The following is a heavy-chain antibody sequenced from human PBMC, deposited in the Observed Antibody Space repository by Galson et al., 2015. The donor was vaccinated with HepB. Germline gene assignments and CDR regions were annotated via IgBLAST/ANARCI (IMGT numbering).Heavy chain of an antibody. J-gene: IGHJ6*03. CDR3: AKDRLRFLEWPAGPYYMDV. CDR1: GFTFSNYG. Sequence: SLRLSCAASGFTFSNYGMHWVRQAPGKGLEWVAVISYDGSNKYYADSVKGRFTISRNNSKNTLYLQMNSLRAEDTAVCYCAKDRLRFLEWPAGPYYMDVWGKGTTVTVSS. D-gene: IGHD3-3*01. V-gene: IGHV3-30*18. CDR2: ISYDGSNK.